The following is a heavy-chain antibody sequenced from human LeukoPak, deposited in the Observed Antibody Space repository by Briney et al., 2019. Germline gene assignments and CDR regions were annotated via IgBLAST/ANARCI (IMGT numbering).Heavy chain of an antibody. J-gene: IGHJ2*01. CDR3: ARSWGWNYIDWYFDL. CDR1: GFTFDDYG. D-gene: IGHD1-7*01. Sequence: PGGSLRLSCAASGFTFDDYGMSWVRQAPGKGLEWVSYISSTSSTIYYADSVKGRFSISRDNAKNSLYLQMNSLRAEDTAVYYCARSWGWNYIDWYFDLWGRGTLVTVSS. CDR2: ISSTSSTI. V-gene: IGHV3-48*04.